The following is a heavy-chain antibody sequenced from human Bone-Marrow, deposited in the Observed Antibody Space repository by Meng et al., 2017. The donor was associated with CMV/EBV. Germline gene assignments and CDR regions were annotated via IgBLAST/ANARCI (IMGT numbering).Heavy chain of an antibody. V-gene: IGHV1-46*01. Sequence: ASVKVSCKASGYTFTSYYMHWVRQAPGQGLEWMGIINPSGGSTSYAQKFQGRVTMTRDTSTSTVYMELSSLRSEDAAVYYCAREREEGYCSSTSCYYGNWFDPWGQGTLVTVYS. J-gene: IGHJ5*02. CDR3: AREREEGYCSSTSCYYGNWFDP. CDR2: INPSGGST. CDR1: GYTFTSYY. D-gene: IGHD2-2*01.